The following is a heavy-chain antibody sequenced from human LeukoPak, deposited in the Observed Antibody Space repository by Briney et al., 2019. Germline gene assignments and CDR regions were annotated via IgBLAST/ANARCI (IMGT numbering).Heavy chain of an antibody. CDR2: INPNSGDT. J-gene: IGHJ4*02. CDR1: GYTFIDYY. V-gene: IGHV1-2*02. CDR3: ASFAGSVWGNYYLDY. Sequence: ASVKVSCKASGYTFIDYYMHWVRQAPGQGLEWMGWINPNSGDTKYAQKFRGRVTMTRDTSISTAYMELSRLRSDDTAVYYCASFAGSVWGNYYLDYWAREPWSPSPQ. D-gene: IGHD3-16*01.